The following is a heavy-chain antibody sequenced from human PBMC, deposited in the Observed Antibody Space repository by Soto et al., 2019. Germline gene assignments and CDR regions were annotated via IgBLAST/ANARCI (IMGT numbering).Heavy chain of an antibody. D-gene: IGHD2-15*01. J-gene: IGHJ4*02. CDR2: ISWNSGTK. Sequence: SLRLSCAASGFTFDDYAMHWFRQAPGKGLEWVSGISWNSGTKGYADSVKGRFTISRDNAKNSLYLQMSGLRAEDTAFYYCVKHVIGYWSAGNGFPDSYLHYWGKGALVTVSS. V-gene: IGHV3-9*01. CDR3: VKHVIGYWSAGNGFPDSYLHY. CDR1: GFTFDDYA.